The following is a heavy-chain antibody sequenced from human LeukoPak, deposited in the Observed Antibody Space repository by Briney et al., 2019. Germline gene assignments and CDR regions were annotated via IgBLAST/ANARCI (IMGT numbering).Heavy chain of an antibody. CDR1: GYTFTSYY. V-gene: IGHV1-8*02. CDR2: MNPNSGNT. D-gene: IGHD2-15*01. Sequence: ASVKVSCKASGYTFTSYYIHWLRQATGQGLEWMGWMNPNSGNTGYAQKFQGRVTMTRDTSISTAYLELTTLRSDDTTVYYCATGPQAECNGDFRYSFLYVHHWGQGTLVTVSS. CDR3: ATGPQAECNGDFRYSFLYVHH. J-gene: IGHJ1*01.